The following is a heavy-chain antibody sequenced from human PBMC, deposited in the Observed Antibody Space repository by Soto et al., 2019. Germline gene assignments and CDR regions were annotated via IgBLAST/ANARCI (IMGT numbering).Heavy chain of an antibody. J-gene: IGHJ4*02. V-gene: IGHV3-53*02. Sequence: EVQLVETGGGLIQPGGPLRPPCEAPGSTVGSTYMTWVPQAPGKGLEGVSVFYSGGTTYYADSVKGRFTISRDNSKNTLYLQMNSLRVEDTAMYYCGRGYSGSQRQLAVDYWGQGTLVTVSS. CDR2: FYSGGTT. D-gene: IGHD1-26*01. CDR1: GSTVGSTY. CDR3: GRGYSGSQRQLAVDY.